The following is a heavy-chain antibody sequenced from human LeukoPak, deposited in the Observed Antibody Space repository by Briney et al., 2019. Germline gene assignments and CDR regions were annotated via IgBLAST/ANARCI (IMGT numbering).Heavy chain of an antibody. CDR1: GGSIRSTSW. Sequence: SETLSLTCAVSGGSIRSTSWWTWVRQSPGKGLEWIGEIYRTGSTNYNPSLKSRVTISVDTSKNQFSLKLSSVTAADTAVYYCARASITRVAFDIWGQGTMVTVSS. CDR2: IYRTGST. CDR3: ARASITRVAFDI. J-gene: IGHJ3*02. V-gene: IGHV4-4*02. D-gene: IGHD3-10*01.